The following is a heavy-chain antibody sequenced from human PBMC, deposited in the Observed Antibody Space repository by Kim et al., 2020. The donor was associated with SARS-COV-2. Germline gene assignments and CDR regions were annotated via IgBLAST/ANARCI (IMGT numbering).Heavy chain of an antibody. Sequence: GGSLRLSCTPSGFTFGDNAMSWIRQAPGKGLEWVGFIRSKAYGGTTEYAASVKGRFTIPRDDSESIAYLQMNSLKTEDTAVYYCTRYSGYYFDYWGQGTLVTVSS. CDR2: IRSKAYGGTT. D-gene: IGHD5-18*01. J-gene: IGHJ4*02. CDR1: GFTFGDNA. V-gene: IGHV3-49*03. CDR3: TRYSGYYFDY.